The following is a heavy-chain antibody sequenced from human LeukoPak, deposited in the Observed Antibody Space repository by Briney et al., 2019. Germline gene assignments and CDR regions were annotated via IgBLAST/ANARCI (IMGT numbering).Heavy chain of an antibody. J-gene: IGHJ3*02. D-gene: IGHD3-10*01. CDR3: ARFGERVDAFDI. CDR1: GGSISSSGYY. CDR2: IYYSGST. V-gene: IGHV4-39*07. Sequence: SETLSLTCTVSGGSISSSGYYWGWIRQPPGKGLEWIGSIYYSGSTYYNPSLKSRVTISVDTYKNQFSLKLSSVTAADTAVYYCARFGERVDAFDISRQGTMVTVSS.